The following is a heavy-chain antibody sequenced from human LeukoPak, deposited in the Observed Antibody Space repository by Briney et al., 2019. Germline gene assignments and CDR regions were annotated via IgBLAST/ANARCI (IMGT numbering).Heavy chain of an antibody. D-gene: IGHD2-15*01. CDR1: GFTFSSYA. V-gene: IGHV3-23*01. CDR3: AKDPRPVVVVAASWFDP. CDR2: ISGSGGST. J-gene: IGHJ5*02. Sequence: GGSLRLSCAASGFTFSSYAMSWVRQAPGRGLEWVSAISGSGGSTYYADSVKGRFTISRDNSKNTLYLQMNSLRAEDTAVYYCAKDPRPVVVVAASWFDPWGQGTLVTVSS.